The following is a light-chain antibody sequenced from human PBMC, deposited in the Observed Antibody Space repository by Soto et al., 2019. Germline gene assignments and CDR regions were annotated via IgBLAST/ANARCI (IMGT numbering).Light chain of an antibody. J-gene: IGKJ4*01. CDR1: QSVSSY. Sequence: EIVLTQSPATLSLSPGERATLSCRASQSVSSYLAWYQQKPGQAPSLLIYDASNRATGIPARFSGSGSGTDFTLTISSLEPADFAVYYCLQRSNWPLTFGGGTKVEIK. CDR2: DAS. V-gene: IGKV3-11*01. CDR3: LQRSNWPLT.